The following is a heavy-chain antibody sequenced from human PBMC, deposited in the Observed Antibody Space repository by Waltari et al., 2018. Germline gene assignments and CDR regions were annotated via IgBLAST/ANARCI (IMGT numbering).Heavy chain of an antibody. CDR1: GGPFSSYA. D-gene: IGHD5-18*01. J-gene: IGHJ6*02. CDR3: ARVDTPRYYYYGMDV. Sequence: QVQLVQSGAEVKKPGSSVTVSCKASGGPFSSYAISWVRQAPGQGLEWMGGIIPIFGTANYAQKFQGRVTITTDESTSTAYMELSSLRSEDTAVYYCARVDTPRYYYYGMDVWGQGTTVTVSS. V-gene: IGHV1-69*05. CDR2: IIPIFGTA.